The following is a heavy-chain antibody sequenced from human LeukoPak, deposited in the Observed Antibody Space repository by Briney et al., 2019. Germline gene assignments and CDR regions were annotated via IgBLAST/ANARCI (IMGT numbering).Heavy chain of an antibody. CDR2: IIPILGIA. CDR3: ARGLRSRSGAINPIDY. CDR1: GGTFSSYA. Sequence: SVKVSCEASGGTFSSYAISWVRQAPGQGLEWMGRIIPILGIANYAQKFQGRVTITADKSTSTAYMELSSLRSEDTAVYYCARGLRSRSGAINPIDYWGQGTLVTVSS. D-gene: IGHD1-26*01. J-gene: IGHJ4*02. V-gene: IGHV1-69*04.